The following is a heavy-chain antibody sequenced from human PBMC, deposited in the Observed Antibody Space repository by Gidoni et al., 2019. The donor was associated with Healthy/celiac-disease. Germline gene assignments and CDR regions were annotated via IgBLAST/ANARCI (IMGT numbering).Heavy chain of an antibody. CDR2: RSFDGSNK. J-gene: IGHJ4*02. CDR3: ARAAGGRVQLWSPFDY. CDR1: GFTFISYA. D-gene: IGHD5-18*01. V-gene: IGHV3-30-3*01. Sequence: PASGFTFISYALHWVRQAPGNGLEWVAVRSFDGSNKYYADSVKGRFTISRDNSKNMLYLQMNSLRVKDTAVYYCARAAGGRVQLWSPFDYWGQGTLVTVSS.